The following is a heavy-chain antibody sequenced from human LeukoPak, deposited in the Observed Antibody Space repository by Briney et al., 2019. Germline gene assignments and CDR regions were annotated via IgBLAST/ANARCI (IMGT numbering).Heavy chain of an antibody. CDR2: IIPIFGTA. CDR1: GGTFSSYA. J-gene: IGHJ4*02. CDR3: ARTKQLYGDYLNYFDY. D-gene: IGHD4-17*01. Sequence: ASVKVSCKASGGTFSSYAISWVRQAPGQGLEWMGGIIPIFGTANYAQKFQSRVTITADKSTSTAYMELSSLRSEDTAVYYCARTKQLYGDYLNYFDYWGQGTLVTVSS. V-gene: IGHV1-69*06.